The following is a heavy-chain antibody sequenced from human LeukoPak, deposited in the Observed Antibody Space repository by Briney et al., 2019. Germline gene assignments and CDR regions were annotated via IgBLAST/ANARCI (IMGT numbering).Heavy chain of an antibody. Sequence: TGGSLRLSCAASGFTFSSSGMHWVRQAPGKGLEWVAFIRSDGSNKYYADSVKGRFTISRDNSKNTLYLQMNSLRAEDTAVYYCARDYYDSSGYLDYWGQGTLVTVSS. V-gene: IGHV3-30*02. CDR2: IRSDGSNK. J-gene: IGHJ4*02. D-gene: IGHD3-22*01. CDR1: GFTFSSSG. CDR3: ARDYYDSSGYLDY.